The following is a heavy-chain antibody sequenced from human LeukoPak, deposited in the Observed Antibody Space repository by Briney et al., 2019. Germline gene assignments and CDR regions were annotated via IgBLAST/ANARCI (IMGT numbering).Heavy chain of an antibody. CDR2: IYHSGST. CDR1: GGSISSGGYY. V-gene: IGHV4-30-2*01. D-gene: IGHD2-2*01. CDR3: ARVAAQLLTFDY. Sequence: PSETLSLTCTVSGGSISSGGYYWSWIRQPPGKGLEWIGYIYHSGSTYYNPSLKSRVTISVDRSKNQFSLKLSSVTAADTAVYYCARVAAQLLTFDYWGQGTLVTVSS. J-gene: IGHJ4*02.